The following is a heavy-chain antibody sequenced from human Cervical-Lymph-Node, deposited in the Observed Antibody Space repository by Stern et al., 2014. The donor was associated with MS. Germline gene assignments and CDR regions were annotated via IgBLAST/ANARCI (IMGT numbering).Heavy chain of an antibody. Sequence: EVQLVESGGGLVKPGGSLRLSCAASGFTFSNAWMSWVRQAPGKGLEWVCRIKSKTDGGTTDYAAPVKGRFTITRDDSKNTLYLQMNSLKTEDTAVYYCTTDALYGYWGQGTLVTVSS. CDR3: TTDALYGY. CDR2: IKSKTDGGTT. D-gene: IGHD2-2*02. V-gene: IGHV3-15*01. CDR1: GFTFSNAW. J-gene: IGHJ4*02.